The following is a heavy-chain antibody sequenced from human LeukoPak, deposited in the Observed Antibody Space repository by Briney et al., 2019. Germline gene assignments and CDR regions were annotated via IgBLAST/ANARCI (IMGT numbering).Heavy chain of an antibody. CDR2: ISAYNGNT. D-gene: IGHD3-10*01. J-gene: IGHJ6*02. V-gene: IGHV1-18*01. CDR1: GYTFRSYG. CDR3: ARALEGSGRGYCYYGMDV. Sequence: GASVKVSCKASGYTFRSYGISWVRQAPGQGLEWMGWISAYNGNTNYAQKLQGRVTMTTDTSTSTAYMELRSLRSDDTAVYYCARALEGSGRGYCYYGMDVWGQGTTVTVSS.